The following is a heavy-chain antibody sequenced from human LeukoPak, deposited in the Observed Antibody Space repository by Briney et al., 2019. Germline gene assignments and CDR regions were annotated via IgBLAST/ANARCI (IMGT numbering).Heavy chain of an antibody. CDR2: INHSGST. V-gene: IGHV4-34*01. D-gene: IGHD2-2*01. CDR1: GGSFSGYY. Sequence: SETLSLTCAVYGGSFSGYYWSWIRQPPGKGLEWIGEINHSGSTNYNPSLKSRVTISVDTSKNQFSLKLSSVTAADTAVYYCARGWGRGVVVPARGGSSRDYYYMDVWGKGTTVTVSS. J-gene: IGHJ6*03. CDR3: ARGWGRGVVVPARGGSSRDYYYMDV.